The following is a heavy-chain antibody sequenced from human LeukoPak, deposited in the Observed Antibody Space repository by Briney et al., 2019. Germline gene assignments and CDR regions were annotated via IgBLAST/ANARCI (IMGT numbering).Heavy chain of an antibody. CDR1: GFTFSSNG. J-gene: IGHJ5*02. D-gene: IGHD6-13*01. V-gene: IGHV3-30*02. Sequence: GGSLRLSCVASGFTFSSNGMHWVRQAPGKGLEWVTFIQYDGSKKYYADSVKGRFTISRDNSKNTLYLEMNSLRAEDTAVYYCAKVHTSSWGWFDTWGQGTLVTVSA. CDR2: IQYDGSKK. CDR3: AKVHTSSWGWFDT.